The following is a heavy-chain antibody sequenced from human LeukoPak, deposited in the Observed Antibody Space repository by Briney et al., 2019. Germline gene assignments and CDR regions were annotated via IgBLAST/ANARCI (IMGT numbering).Heavy chain of an antibody. Sequence: SQTLSLTCTVPGASISSYYWSWIRQPPGKGLEWIGYIYYSGSTNYNPALKSRVTISVDTSKNQFPLRLSSVTAADTAVYYCARHRYYYDSSGYYYQPWGQGTLATVSS. CDR3: ARHRYYYDSSGYYYQP. J-gene: IGHJ5*02. D-gene: IGHD3-22*01. V-gene: IGHV4-59*01. CDR1: GASISSYY. CDR2: IYYSGST.